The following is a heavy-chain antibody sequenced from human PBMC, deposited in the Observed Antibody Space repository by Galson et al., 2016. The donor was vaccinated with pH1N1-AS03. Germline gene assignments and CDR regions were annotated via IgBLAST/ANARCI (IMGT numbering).Heavy chain of an antibody. V-gene: IGHV3-23*01. CDR1: GFTFSGYA. D-gene: IGHD2/OR15-2a*01. J-gene: IGHJ5*02. Sequence: SLRLSCAASGFTFSGYAMNWVRQAPGKGLEWVSGVSTNGRRTFHADSVKGRFTISRDNSKNTLYLQMNSLRAEDAAVYYCAKGGIYNREGLGGSWGQGTLVAVSS. CDR3: AKGGIYNREGLGGS. CDR2: VSTNGRRT.